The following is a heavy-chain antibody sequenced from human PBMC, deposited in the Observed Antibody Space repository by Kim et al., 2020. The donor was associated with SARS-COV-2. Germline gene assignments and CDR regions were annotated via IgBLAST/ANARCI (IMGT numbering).Heavy chain of an antibody. CDR1: GFTFSSYA. J-gene: IGHJ3*02. CDR3: ARSGYCSGGSCLSAAFDI. CDR2: ISYDGSNK. Sequence: GGSLRLSCAASGFTFSSYAMHWVRQAPGKGLEWVAVISYDGSNKYYADSVKGRFTISRDNSKNTLYLQMNSLRAEDTAVYYCARSGYCSGGSCLSAAFDIWGQGTMVTVSS. V-gene: IGHV3-30-3*01. D-gene: IGHD2-15*01.